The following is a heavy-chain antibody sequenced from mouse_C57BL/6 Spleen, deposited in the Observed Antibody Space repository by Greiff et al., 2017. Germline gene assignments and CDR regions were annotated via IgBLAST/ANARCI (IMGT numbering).Heavy chain of an antibody. D-gene: IGHD2-4*01. Sequence: EVQGVESGGDLVKPGGSLKLSCAASGFTFSSYGMSWVRPTPDKRLEWVATISSGGSYTYYPDSVKGRFTISRDNTKNTLYLQMISLKSEDTAMYYCARQGHDDGGFAYWGQGTLVTVSA. V-gene: IGHV5-6*01. CDR1: GFTFSSYG. CDR2: ISSGGSYT. J-gene: IGHJ3*01. CDR3: ARQGHDDGGFAY.